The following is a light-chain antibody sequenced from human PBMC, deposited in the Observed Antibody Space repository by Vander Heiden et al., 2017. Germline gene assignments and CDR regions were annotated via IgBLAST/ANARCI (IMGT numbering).Light chain of an antibody. J-gene: IGLJ1*01. Sequence: QSVLIQPPSASGPPGQGVTISCSGGSSNIGRDSVYWYQQVPGTAPKLLIYRNDQRPSGVPNRFSGSKSGTSASLAISGLRSEDEADYYCVAWDDSLSAYVFGTGTKVTAL. CDR1: SSNIGRDS. CDR3: VAWDDSLSAYV. V-gene: IGLV1-47*01. CDR2: RND.